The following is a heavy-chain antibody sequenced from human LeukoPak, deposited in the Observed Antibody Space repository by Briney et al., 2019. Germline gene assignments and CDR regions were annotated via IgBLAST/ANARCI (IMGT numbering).Heavy chain of an antibody. CDR1: GFTFSSYW. D-gene: IGHD2-8*01. CDR2: INSDGIST. V-gene: IGHV3-74*01. J-gene: IGHJ4*02. Sequence: PGGSLRLSCATSGFTFSSYWMHWVRQASGKGLVWVSRINSDGISTRYADSVKGRFTISRDNAKNTLYLQMNSLRAEDTAVYYCAGGYAGDYWGQGTLVTVSS. CDR3: AGGYAGDY.